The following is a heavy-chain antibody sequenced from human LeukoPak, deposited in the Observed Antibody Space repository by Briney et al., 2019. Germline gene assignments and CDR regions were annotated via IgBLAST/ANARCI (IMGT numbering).Heavy chain of an antibody. Sequence: GVSVKVSCKASGGTFSSYAISWVRQAPGQGLEWMGGIIPTFGTANYAQKFQGRVTITTDESTSTAYMELSSLRSEDTAVYYCARGRYQLLLGYYYYYYMDVWGKGTTVTVSS. CDR2: IIPTFGTA. CDR1: GGTFSSYA. V-gene: IGHV1-69*05. D-gene: IGHD2-2*01. J-gene: IGHJ6*03. CDR3: ARGRYQLLLGYYYYYYMDV.